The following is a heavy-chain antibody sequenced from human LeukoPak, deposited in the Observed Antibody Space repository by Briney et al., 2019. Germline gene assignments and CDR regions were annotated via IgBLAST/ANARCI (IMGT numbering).Heavy chain of an antibody. CDR1: GFTFGDYA. J-gene: IGHJ6*03. CDR2: IRSKAYGGTT. V-gene: IGHV3-49*03. CDR3: TRDREVGRYYYYYYYMDV. D-gene: IGHD2-2*01. Sequence: GGSLRLSCTASGFTFGDYAMSWFRQAPGKGLEWVGFIRSKAYGGTTEYAASVKGRFTISRDDSKSIAYLQMSSLKTEDTAVYYCTRDREVGRYYYYYYYMDVWGKGTTVTVSS.